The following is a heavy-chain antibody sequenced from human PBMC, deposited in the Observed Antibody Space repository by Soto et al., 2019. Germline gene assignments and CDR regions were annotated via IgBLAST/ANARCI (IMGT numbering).Heavy chain of an antibody. CDR1: GFTFSSYA. CDR2: ISYDGSNK. D-gene: IGHD3-10*01. J-gene: IGHJ6*02. Sequence: VGSLRLSGAASGFTFSSYAMHWVRQAPGKGLEWVAVISYDGSNKYYADSVKGRFTISRDNSKNTLYLQMNSLRAEDTAVYYCARSPITMVRGVKGDYYYGMDVWGQGTTVTVSS. V-gene: IGHV3-30-3*01. CDR3: ARSPITMVRGVKGDYYYGMDV.